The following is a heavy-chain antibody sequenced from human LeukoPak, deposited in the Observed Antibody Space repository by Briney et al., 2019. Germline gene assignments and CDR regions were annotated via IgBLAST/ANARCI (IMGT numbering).Heavy chain of an antibody. V-gene: IGHV4-31*02. D-gene: IGHD2-2*03. CDR3: ARVDSAGVDY. J-gene: IGHJ4*02. Sequence: LRLSCAASGFTFSSYAMSWVRQAPGKGLEWIGHIYYSGSTYYNPSLKSRVTISVDTSKNQFSLKLSSVPAADTAVYYCARVDSAGVDYWGQGTLVTVSS. CDR1: GFTFSSYA. CDR2: IYYSGST.